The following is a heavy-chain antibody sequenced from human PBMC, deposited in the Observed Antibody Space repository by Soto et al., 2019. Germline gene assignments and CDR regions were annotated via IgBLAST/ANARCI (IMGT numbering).Heavy chain of an antibody. Sequence: PGGSLRLSCAASGFTFISSAMNWVRQAPGKGLEWVATISATGGSTYYADSVKGRFTISRDNSKNTLYLQMNGLRVEDTAVYYCAKDRLAGNFDYWGQGTQVTVSS. CDR3: AKDRLAGNFDY. CDR1: GFTFISSA. V-gene: IGHV3-23*01. J-gene: IGHJ4*02. CDR2: ISATGGST.